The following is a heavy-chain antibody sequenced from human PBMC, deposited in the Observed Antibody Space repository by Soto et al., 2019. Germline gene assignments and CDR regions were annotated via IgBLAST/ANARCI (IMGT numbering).Heavy chain of an antibody. J-gene: IGHJ3*02. CDR3: ARPRSISGNYDAFDI. CDR2: IYPGDSDT. D-gene: IGHD1-20*01. V-gene: IGHV5-51*01. Sequence: GESLKISCKGSGYSFTTYWIGWVRQMPGKGLEWMGIIYPGDSDTRYSPSFQGQVTISVDKSISTAYLQWSSLKASDTAMYYCARPRSISGNYDAFDIWGQGTMVTVSS. CDR1: GYSFTTYW.